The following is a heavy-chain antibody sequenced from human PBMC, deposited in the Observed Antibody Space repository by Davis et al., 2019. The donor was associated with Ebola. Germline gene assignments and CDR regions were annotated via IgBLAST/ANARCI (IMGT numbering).Heavy chain of an antibody. Sequence: PSETLSLTCTVSGASINSYYWSWVRQAPGKGLEWIGYIYDSGSTNSNLSLKSRVAIPKDISNNQVSLRLSSVTAADTAFYYCARQSCSGGNCYSYYLEYWGQGILVTVSS. D-gene: IGHD2-15*01. J-gene: IGHJ4*02. CDR3: ARQSCSGGNCYSYYLEY. V-gene: IGHV4-59*08. CDR2: IYDSGST. CDR1: GASINSYY.